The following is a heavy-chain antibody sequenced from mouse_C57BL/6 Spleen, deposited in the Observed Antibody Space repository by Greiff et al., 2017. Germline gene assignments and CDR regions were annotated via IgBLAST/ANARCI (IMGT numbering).Heavy chain of an antibody. V-gene: IGHV6-3*01. CDR3: TGLYYYGSKFYWYFDV. CDR1: GFTFSNYW. D-gene: IGHD1-1*01. Sequence: EVTLQESGGGLVQPGGSMTLSCVASGFTFSNYWMNWVRQSPEKGLEWVAQIRLKSDNYATHYAVSVKGRFTISRDDSKSSVYLQMNNLRAEDTGIYYCTGLYYYGSKFYWYFDVWGTGTTVTVSS. CDR2: IRLKSDNYAT. J-gene: IGHJ1*03.